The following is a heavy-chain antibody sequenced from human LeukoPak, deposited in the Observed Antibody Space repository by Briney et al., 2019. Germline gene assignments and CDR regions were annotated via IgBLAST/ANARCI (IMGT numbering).Heavy chain of an antibody. Sequence: SETLSLTCTVSRGSVSSSTYYWSWVRQPPGKGLEWIASIYYTGSTYYNPSLKSRVTISLDMSKNEFFLTMTSVTAADTAVYFCTAEKNGSPHYWGLGTQVTVS. V-gene: IGHV4-39*07. J-gene: IGHJ4*02. CDR2: IYYTGST. D-gene: IGHD2-8*01. CDR1: RGSVSSSTYY. CDR3: TAEKNGSPHY.